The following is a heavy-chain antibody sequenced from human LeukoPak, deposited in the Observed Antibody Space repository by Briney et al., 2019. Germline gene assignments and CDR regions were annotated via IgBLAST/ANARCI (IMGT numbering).Heavy chain of an antibody. V-gene: IGHV4-34*01. J-gene: IGHJ4*02. Sequence: SETLSLTCGVHGGSFSGYYWSWIRQPPGKGLGWIGDINHRGSTNYKPSLKSRVTISVDTSKNQYSLKLSSVTAADTAVYYCVAYYYDSNGYYFVDYWGQGTLVTVSS. CDR1: GGSFSGYY. CDR2: INHRGST. D-gene: IGHD3-22*01. CDR3: VAYYYDSNGYYFVDY.